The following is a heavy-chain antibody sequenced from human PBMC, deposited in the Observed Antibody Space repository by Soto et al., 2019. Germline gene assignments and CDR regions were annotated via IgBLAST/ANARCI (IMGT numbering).Heavy chain of an antibody. V-gene: IGHV4-39*01. CDR1: GGSISSSSYY. D-gene: IGHD2-15*01. CDR2: IYYSGST. J-gene: IGHJ3*02. CDR3: AMSSPEDIVVVVAADRDAFDI. Sequence: SETLSLTCTVSGGSISSSSYYWGWIRQPPGKGLEWIGSIYYSGSTYYNPSLKSRVTISVDTSKNQFSLKLSSVTAADTAVYYCAMSSPEDIVVVVAADRDAFDIWGQGTMVTASS.